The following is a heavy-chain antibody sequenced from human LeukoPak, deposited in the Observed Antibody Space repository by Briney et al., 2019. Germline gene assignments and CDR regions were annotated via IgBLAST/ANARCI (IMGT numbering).Heavy chain of an antibody. CDR2: ISYSGST. V-gene: IGHV4-59*01. J-gene: IGHJ6*02. D-gene: IGHD5-12*01. CDR3: ARDFGYSTAGDHYYGMDV. CDR1: IGSISNYY. Sequence: SETLSLTCTVSIGSISNYYWSWIRQPPGKGLEWIGYISYSGSTKYNPSLRSRVTISLDTSKMQFSLRLSSVTAADTAVYFCARDFGYSTAGDHYYGMDVWGQGTTVSVSS.